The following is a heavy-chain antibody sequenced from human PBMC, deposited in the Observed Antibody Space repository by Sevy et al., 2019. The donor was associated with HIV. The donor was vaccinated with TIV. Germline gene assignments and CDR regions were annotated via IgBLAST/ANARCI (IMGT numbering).Heavy chain of an antibody. V-gene: IGHV4-61*02. CDR2: IYTSGST. Sequence: SETLSLTCTVSGGSISSGNYYWSWIRQPAGKGLEWIGRIYTSGSTNYNPSLRSRVTISVDTSKNQFSLKLGSVTAADTAVYYCARETGDCSSTSCYEGVFDYWGQGTLVTVSS. D-gene: IGHD2-2*01. CDR3: ARETGDCSSTSCYEGVFDY. CDR1: GGSISSGNYY. J-gene: IGHJ4*02.